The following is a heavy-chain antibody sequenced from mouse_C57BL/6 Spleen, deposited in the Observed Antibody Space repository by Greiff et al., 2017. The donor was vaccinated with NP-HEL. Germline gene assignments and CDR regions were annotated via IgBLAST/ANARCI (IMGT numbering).Heavy chain of an antibody. Sequence: EVQLLQSGAELVKPGASVKLSCTASGFNIKDYYMHWVQQRTEKGLEWIGRIDPEDGETKYAPKLQGKATITADTSSNTAYLQIISLTSEDTAVYYCARAYSNYEAWFAYWGKGTLVTVSA. V-gene: IGHV14-2*01. CDR2: IDPEDGET. CDR1: GFNIKDYY. CDR3: ARAYSNYEAWFAY. J-gene: IGHJ3*01. D-gene: IGHD2-5*01.